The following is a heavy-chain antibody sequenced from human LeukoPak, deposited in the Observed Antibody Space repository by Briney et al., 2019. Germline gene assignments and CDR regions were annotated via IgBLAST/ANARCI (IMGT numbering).Heavy chain of an antibody. CDR1: GFTFSSYS. CDR2: ISSSSSYI. D-gene: IGHD3-10*01. J-gene: IGHJ3*02. CDR3: ARDRSVWFGDMPCAFDI. V-gene: IGHV3-21*04. Sequence: GGSLRLSCAASGFTFSSYSMNWVRQAPGKGLEWVSSISSSSSYIYYADSVKGRFTISRDNAKNSLYLQMNSLRAEDTAVYYCARDRSVWFGDMPCAFDIWGQGTMVTVSS.